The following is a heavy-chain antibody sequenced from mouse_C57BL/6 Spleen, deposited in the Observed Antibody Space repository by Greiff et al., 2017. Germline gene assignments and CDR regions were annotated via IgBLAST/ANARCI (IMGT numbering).Heavy chain of an antibody. CDR2: ISDGGSYT. D-gene: IGHD2-1*01. J-gene: IGHJ2*01. Sequence: EVMLVESGGGLVKPGGSLKLSCAASGFTFSSYAMSWVRQTPEKRLEWVATISDGGSYTYYPDNVKGRFTISRDNAKNNLYLQMSHLKSEDTAMYYCARDGGYGNFDYWGQGTTLTVSS. CDR3: ARDGGYGNFDY. CDR1: GFTFSSYA. V-gene: IGHV5-4*01.